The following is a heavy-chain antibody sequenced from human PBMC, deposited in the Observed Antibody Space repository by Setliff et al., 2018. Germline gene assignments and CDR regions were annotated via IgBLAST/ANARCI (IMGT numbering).Heavy chain of an antibody. CDR1: GGSISSGDYY. CDR2: IYSSGST. Sequence: SETLSLTCTVSGGSISSGDYYWSWIRQPPGKGLEWIGYIYSSGSTNYNPSLKSRVSISVDTSKNQFSLKLCSVTAADTAVYYCAREMRYYYDNLGTLDYWGQGTLVTVSS. V-gene: IGHV4-30-4*08. D-gene: IGHD3-22*01. J-gene: IGHJ4*02. CDR3: AREMRYYYDNLGTLDY.